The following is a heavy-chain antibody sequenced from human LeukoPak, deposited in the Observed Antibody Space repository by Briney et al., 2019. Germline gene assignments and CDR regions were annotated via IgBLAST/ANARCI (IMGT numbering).Heavy chain of an antibody. J-gene: IGHJ4*02. Sequence: PSETLSLTCTVSGGSITSSTYYWGWIRQPPGKGLEWIGYIYYSGSTRYDPSLKSRITISVDTSKNQFSLKLTSVTAADTAVYYCARAVLGEVSTFDYWGQGTLVTVSS. CDR3: ARAVLGEVSTFDY. CDR2: IYYSGST. V-gene: IGHV4-61*05. CDR1: GGSITSSTYY. D-gene: IGHD2-8*02.